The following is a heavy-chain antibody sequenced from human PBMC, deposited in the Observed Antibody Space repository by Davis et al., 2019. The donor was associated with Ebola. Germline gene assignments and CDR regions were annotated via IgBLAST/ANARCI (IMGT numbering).Heavy chain of an antibody. CDR3: AAQRVNWNDPINWFDP. D-gene: IGHD1-20*01. J-gene: IGHJ5*02. Sequence: PGGSLRLSCAASGFTFSSYSMNWVRQAPGKGLEWVSYISSSSSTIYYADSVKGRFTISRDNAKNSLYLQMNSLRDEDTAVYYCAAQRVNWNDPINWFDPWGQGTLVTVSS. CDR2: ISSSSSTI. CDR1: GFTFSSYS. V-gene: IGHV3-48*02.